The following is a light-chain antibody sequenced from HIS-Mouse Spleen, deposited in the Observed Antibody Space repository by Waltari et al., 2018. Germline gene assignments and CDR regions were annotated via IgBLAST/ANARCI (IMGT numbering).Light chain of an antibody. Sequence: SYELTQPPSVSVSPGQTARTTCPGDALPKKYAYWSQQKSGQAPVLVIDEDSKRPSGIPERFSGSSSGTMATLTISGAQVEDEADYYCYSTDSSGNHSWVFGGGTKLTVL. J-gene: IGLJ3*02. CDR3: YSTDSSGNHSWV. CDR1: ALPKKY. V-gene: IGLV3-10*01. CDR2: EDS.